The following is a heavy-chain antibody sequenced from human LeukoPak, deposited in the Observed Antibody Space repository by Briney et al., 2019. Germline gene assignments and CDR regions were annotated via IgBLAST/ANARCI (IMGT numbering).Heavy chain of an antibody. CDR2: IYHSGST. D-gene: IGHD3-9*01. V-gene: IGHV4-4*02. CDR1: GGSISSSNW. CDR3: AAFFRYDILTGYYQRAPFDY. Sequence: SETPSLTCAVSGGSISSSNWWSWVRQPPGKGLEWIGEIYHSGSTNYNPSLKSRVTISVDKSKNQFSLKLSSVTAADTAVYYCAAFFRYDILTGYYQRAPFDYWGQGTLVTVSS. J-gene: IGHJ4*02.